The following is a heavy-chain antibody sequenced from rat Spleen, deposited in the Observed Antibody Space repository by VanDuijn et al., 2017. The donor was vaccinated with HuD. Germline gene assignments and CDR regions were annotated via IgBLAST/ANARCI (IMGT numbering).Heavy chain of an antibody. CDR1: GFTFSTAW. CDR2: IKDKSNNYAT. V-gene: IGHV6-6*01. Sequence: EVQVLESGGGLVQPGNSLKLSCATSGFTFSTAWMYWYRQFPEKRLEWVARIKDKSNNYATDYVESVKGRFTISRDDSKSSVYLQMNSLKEEDTATYYCTTWTTTLAYWGQGTLVTVSS. D-gene: IGHD1-10*01. CDR3: TTWTTTLAY. J-gene: IGHJ3*01.